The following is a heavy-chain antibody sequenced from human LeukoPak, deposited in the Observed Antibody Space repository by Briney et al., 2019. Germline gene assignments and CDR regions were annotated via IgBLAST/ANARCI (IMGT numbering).Heavy chain of an antibody. J-gene: IGHJ2*01. CDR1: GGSISSSNW. CDR2: IYHSGST. Sequence: SGTLSLTCAVSGGSISSSNWWSWVRQPPGKGLEWIGEIYHSGSTNYNPSLKSRVTISVDKSKNQFSLKLSSVTAADTAVYYCARDPNPYYDSSGYNWYFDLWGRGTLVTVSS. D-gene: IGHD3-22*01. V-gene: IGHV4-4*02. CDR3: ARDPNPYYDSSGYNWYFDL.